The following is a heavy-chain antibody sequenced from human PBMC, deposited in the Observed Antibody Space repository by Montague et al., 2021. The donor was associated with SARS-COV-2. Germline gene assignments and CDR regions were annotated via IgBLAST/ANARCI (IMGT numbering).Heavy chain of an antibody. J-gene: IGHJ6*03. Sequence: SETLSLTYAVFDGSFSDFYWSWIRQPPGKGLEWIGEINHSGTTYYNPSLKSRVTISVDTSKNQFSLKLNSVTAADAAVYYCAGGDDNGSGYLDVWGKGTTVTVSS. CDR1: DGSFSDFY. CDR2: INHSGTT. D-gene: IGHD1-26*01. CDR3: AGGDDNGSGYLDV. V-gene: IGHV4-34*01.